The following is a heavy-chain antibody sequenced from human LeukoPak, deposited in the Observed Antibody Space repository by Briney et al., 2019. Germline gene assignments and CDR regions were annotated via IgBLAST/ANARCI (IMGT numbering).Heavy chain of an antibody. Sequence: GSLRLSCAASGFTFSNYWMSWVRQAPGKGLEWVANIKQDGSEKYYVDSVKGRFTISRDNAKNSVYLQMNSLRAEDTAVYYCASPEWLPDSFDIWGQGTMVTVSS. J-gene: IGHJ3*02. V-gene: IGHV3-7*01. CDR1: GFTFSNYW. CDR2: IKQDGSEK. D-gene: IGHD3-3*01. CDR3: ASPEWLPDSFDI.